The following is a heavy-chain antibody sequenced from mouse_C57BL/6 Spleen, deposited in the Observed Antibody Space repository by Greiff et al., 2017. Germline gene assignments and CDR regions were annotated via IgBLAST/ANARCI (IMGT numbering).Heavy chain of an antibody. Sequence: QVHVQQSGAELVKPGASVKISCKASGYAFSSYWMNWVKQRPGKGLEWIGQIYPGDGDTNYNGKFKGKATLTADKSSSTAYMQLSSLTSEDSAVYFGASVDYGSSFRDCEVWGTGTTVTVSS. CDR3: ASVDYGSSFRDCEV. CDR2: IYPGDGDT. J-gene: IGHJ1*03. D-gene: IGHD1-1*01. CDR1: GYAFSSYW. V-gene: IGHV1-80*01.